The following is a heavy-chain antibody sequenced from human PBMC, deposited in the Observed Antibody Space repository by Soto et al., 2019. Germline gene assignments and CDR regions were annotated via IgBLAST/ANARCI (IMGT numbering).Heavy chain of an antibody. CDR3: ARGLGLGDC. Sequence: QVQLVQSGAEVKKPGASVKVSCKASGYTFSSYXXXXVRQAPGQGLEWIGIINPNGGSTNYAQNFKGRLTVTRDTSTATVYMDLSALTSDDTAMYYCARGLGLGDCWGQGTLVTVSS. V-gene: IGHV1-46*01. CDR2: INPNGGST. D-gene: IGHD3-9*01. J-gene: IGHJ4*02. CDR1: GYTFSSYX.